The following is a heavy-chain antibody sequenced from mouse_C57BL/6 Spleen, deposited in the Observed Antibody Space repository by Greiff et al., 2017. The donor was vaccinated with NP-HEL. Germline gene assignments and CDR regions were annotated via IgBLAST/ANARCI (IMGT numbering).Heavy chain of an antibody. CDR2: IYPRDGST. Sequence: VKLQESGPELVKPGASVKLSCKASGYTFTSYDINWVQQRPGQGLEWIGWIYPRDGSTKYNEKFKGQATLTVDTSSSTPYMQLHSLTSEDSAVYYCARGIYYGSSPLDYWGQGTTLTVSS. CDR1: GYTFTSYD. D-gene: IGHD1-1*01. J-gene: IGHJ2*01. CDR3: ARGIYYGSSPLDY. V-gene: IGHV1-85*01.